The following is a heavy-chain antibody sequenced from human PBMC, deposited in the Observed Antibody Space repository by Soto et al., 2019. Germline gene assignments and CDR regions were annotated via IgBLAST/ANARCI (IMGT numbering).Heavy chain of an antibody. CDR2: ISYDGSNK. V-gene: IGHV3-30-3*01. J-gene: IGHJ4*02. D-gene: IGHD6-19*01. CDR1: GFTFSIYA. CDR3: ARDTQIAVAGNFDF. Sequence: PGGSLRLSCAASGFTFSIYAVHGVRQAQGKGLEWVAVISYDGSNKYYADSVKGRFTISRDNSKNTLYLQMNSLRAEDTAVYYCARDTQIAVAGNFDFWGQGTLVTGSS.